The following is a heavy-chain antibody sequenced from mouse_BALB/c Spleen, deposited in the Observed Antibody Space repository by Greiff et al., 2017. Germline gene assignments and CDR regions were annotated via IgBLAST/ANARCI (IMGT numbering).Heavy chain of an antibody. CDR1: GYAFSSYW. CDR3: AREDGYDAPFAY. Sequence: QVQLKESGAELVRPGSSVKISCKASGYAFSSYWMNWVKQRPGQGLEWIGQIYPGDGDTNYNGKFKGKATLTADKSSSTAYMQLSSLTSEDSAVYFCAREDGYDAPFAYWGQGTLVTVSA. V-gene: IGHV1-80*01. J-gene: IGHJ3*01. CDR2: IYPGDGDT. D-gene: IGHD2-2*01.